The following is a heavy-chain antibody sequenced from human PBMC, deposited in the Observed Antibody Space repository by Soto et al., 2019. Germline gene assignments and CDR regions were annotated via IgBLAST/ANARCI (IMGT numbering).Heavy chain of an antibody. CDR1: GGSITSGNTYS. V-gene: IGHV4-30-2*01. J-gene: IGHJ5*02. CDR2: ISHTGST. Sequence: PSETLSLTCAGSGGSITSGNTYSWSWIRQPPGKGLEWIGSISHTGSTSYNPSLKSRVSMSVDKSKNQFSLKLSSVTAADMAVYYCARAVTAYFGTWFAPWGKGTLVTVSS. CDR3: ARAVTAYFGTWFAP. D-gene: IGHD2-15*01.